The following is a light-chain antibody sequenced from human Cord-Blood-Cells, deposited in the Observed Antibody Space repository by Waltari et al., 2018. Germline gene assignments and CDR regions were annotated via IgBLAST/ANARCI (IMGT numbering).Light chain of an antibody. CDR2: DAS. CDR1: QDISNY. Sequence: DIQMTQSPSSLSASVGDRVTITCKASQDISNYLNWYQQKQGKAPKLLNYDASNLETGVPSRFSGSGSGTDFTFTISSLQPEDIATYYCQQYDNLPSITFGQGTRLEIK. V-gene: IGKV1-33*01. J-gene: IGKJ5*01. CDR3: QQYDNLPSIT.